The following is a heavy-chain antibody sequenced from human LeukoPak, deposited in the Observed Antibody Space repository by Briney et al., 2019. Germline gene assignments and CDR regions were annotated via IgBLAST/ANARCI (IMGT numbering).Heavy chain of an antibody. D-gene: IGHD3-10*01. CDR1: GGSISSSSYY. V-gene: IGHV4-39*07. CDR3: ARKAEEWFGDQQDAFDI. Sequence: PSETLSLTCTVSGGSISSSSYYWGWIRQPPGKGLEWIGSIYYSGSTYYNPSLKSRVTISVDTSKNQFSLKLSSVTAADTAVYYCARKAEEWFGDQQDAFDIWGQGTMVTVSS. CDR2: IYYSGST. J-gene: IGHJ3*02.